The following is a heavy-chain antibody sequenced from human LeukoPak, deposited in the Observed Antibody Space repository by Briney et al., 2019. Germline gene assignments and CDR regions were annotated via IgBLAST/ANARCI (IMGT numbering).Heavy chain of an antibody. CDR2: IYCSGST. Sequence: PSETLSLTCTVSGGSISSSSYYWGWIRQPPGKGLEWIGSIYCSGSTYYNPSLKSRVTISVDTSKNQFSLKLSSVTAADTAVYYCARAVLLWFGELSTPDYYGMDVWGQGTTVTVSS. D-gene: IGHD3-10*01. V-gene: IGHV4-39*07. CDR3: ARAVLLWFGELSTPDYYGMDV. CDR1: GGSISSSSYY. J-gene: IGHJ6*02.